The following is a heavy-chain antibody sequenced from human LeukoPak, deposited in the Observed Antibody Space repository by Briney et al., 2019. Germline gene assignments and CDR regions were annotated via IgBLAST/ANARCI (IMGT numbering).Heavy chain of an antibody. CDR2: IYTSGST. D-gene: IGHD3-22*01. CDR1: GGSISSGYYY. Sequence: SQTLSLTCTVSGGSISSGYYYWSWIRQPAGKGLEWIGRIYTSGSTNYNPSLKSRVTISVDTSKNQFSLKLSSVTAADTAVYYCARNYYDSSGYLYYYYMDVWGKGTTVTISS. CDR3: ARNYYDSSGYLYYYYMDV. V-gene: IGHV4-61*02. J-gene: IGHJ6*03.